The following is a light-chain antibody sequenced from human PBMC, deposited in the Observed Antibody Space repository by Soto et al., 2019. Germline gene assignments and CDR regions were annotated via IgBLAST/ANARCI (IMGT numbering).Light chain of an antibody. CDR2: KAS. CDR3: QKYNSLWT. CDR1: QSISSW. V-gene: IGKV1-5*03. J-gene: IGKJ1*01. Sequence: DIQMTQSPSTLSASVGDRVTITCRASQSISSWLAWYQQKPGKAPKLLIYKASSLDSGVPSRFSGNGSGTEFNLTISSLQPDDFATYYCQKYNSLWTFGEGTKVEIK.